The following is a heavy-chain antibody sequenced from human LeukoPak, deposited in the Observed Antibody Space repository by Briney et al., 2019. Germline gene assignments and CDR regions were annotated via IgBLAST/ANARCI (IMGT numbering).Heavy chain of an antibody. D-gene: IGHD3-9*01. Sequence: GGLRLSCAASGFTFRRYGMNWVRQAPGKGLEWVSSISSSSSYIYYADSVKGRFTISRDNAKNSLYLQMNSLRAEDTAVYYCARSIRGNYDILTGYYLAPYFDYWGQGTLVTVSS. CDR3: ARSIRGNYDILTGYYLAPYFDY. V-gene: IGHV3-21*01. CDR1: GFTFRRYG. J-gene: IGHJ4*02. CDR2: ISSSSSYI.